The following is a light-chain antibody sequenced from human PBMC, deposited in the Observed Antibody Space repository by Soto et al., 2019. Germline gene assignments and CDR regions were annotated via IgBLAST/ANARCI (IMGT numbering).Light chain of an antibody. CDR1: QTVTTN. V-gene: IGKV3-15*01. CDR2: GAS. J-gene: IGKJ1*01. Sequence: EIVMTQSPVTLSVSPGETANLSCRASQTVTTNLAWYQQKPGRYPTLLLYGASTRATGIPARFSGSGSGTEFTLTISRLQSEDLAVYYCQQYNGWPRTFGQGTKVEIK. CDR3: QQYNGWPRT.